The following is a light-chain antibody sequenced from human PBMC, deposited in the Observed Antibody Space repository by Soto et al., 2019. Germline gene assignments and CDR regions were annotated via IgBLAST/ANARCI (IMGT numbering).Light chain of an antibody. CDR3: QQYNSYST. J-gene: IGKJ1*01. CDR2: GAF. Sequence: EIVMTQSPVTLCVSPGERATLSCRASQSVSSNLAWYQQKPGQAPSLLVYGAFTRATGIPARFSGTGSGTEFTLTISSLQSEDFALYYCQQYNSYSTFGQGTKVDIK. CDR1: QSVSSN. V-gene: IGKV3-15*01.